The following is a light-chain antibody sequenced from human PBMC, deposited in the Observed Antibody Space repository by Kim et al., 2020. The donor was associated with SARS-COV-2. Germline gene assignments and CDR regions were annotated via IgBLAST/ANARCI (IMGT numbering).Light chain of an antibody. CDR3: QVWDSSSDHRVV. CDR2: YDN. V-gene: IGLV3-21*04. J-gene: IGLJ2*01. Sequence: PGKTARVSFGGNSIGSKSVHWYQQKPGQAPVLVIYYDNDRPSGIPERFSGSNSGNTATLTISRVEAGDEADYYCQVWDSSSDHRVVFGGGTQLTVL. CDR1: SIGSKS.